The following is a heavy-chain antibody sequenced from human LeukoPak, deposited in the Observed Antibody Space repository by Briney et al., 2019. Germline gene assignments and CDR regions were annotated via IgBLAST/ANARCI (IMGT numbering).Heavy chain of an antibody. V-gene: IGHV1-18*01. CDR1: GYTFTSFA. Sequence: ASVKVSCKASGYTFTSFAISWVREAPGQGLEWTGWIRAYNGNTNYAQKLQGRVTMTTDTSTSTAYMELRSLRSDDTAVYYCARDLPIAVAGSFDYWGQGTLVTVSS. D-gene: IGHD6-19*01. J-gene: IGHJ4*02. CDR3: ARDLPIAVAGSFDY. CDR2: IRAYNGNT.